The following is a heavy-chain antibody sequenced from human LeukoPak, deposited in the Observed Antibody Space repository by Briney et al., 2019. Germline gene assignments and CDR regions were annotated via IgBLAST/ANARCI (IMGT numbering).Heavy chain of an antibody. J-gene: IGHJ4*02. Sequence: GGTLRLSCAASGFTFSSYEMHWVRLAPGKGLEWPSYISTSGSIVYYADSVKGRSPISRGNARYSLYLHMHSLRADDTALYYCAREGGSGWTFDYWGQGALVTVSS. D-gene: IGHD6-19*01. CDR3: AREGGSGWTFDY. CDR2: ISTSGSIV. CDR1: GFTFSSYE. V-gene: IGHV3-48*03.